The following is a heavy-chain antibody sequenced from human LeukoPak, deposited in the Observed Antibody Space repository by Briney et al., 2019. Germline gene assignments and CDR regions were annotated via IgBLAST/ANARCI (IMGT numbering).Heavy chain of an antibody. CDR2: ISGSGSST. Sequence: GSLRLSCAASGFTFSSYEMNWVRQAPGKGLEWVSGISGSGSSTYYADSVKGRFTISRDNTKNTLYLQMNSLRAEDTAVYYCAKPAKTDYADYWGQGTLVTVSS. CDR3: AKPAKTDYADY. V-gene: IGHV3-23*01. D-gene: IGHD1-14*01. CDR1: GFTFSSYE. J-gene: IGHJ4*02.